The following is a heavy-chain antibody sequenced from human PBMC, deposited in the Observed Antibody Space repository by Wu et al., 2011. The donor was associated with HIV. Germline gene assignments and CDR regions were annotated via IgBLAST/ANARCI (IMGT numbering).Heavy chain of an antibody. D-gene: IGHD3-22*01. CDR1: GYTFTSYG. Sequence: QVQLVQSGAEVKKPGASVKVSCKASGYTFTSYGISWVRQAPGQGLEWMAWISANNGDINYAQKFQGRVTLTRDTSTSTVYMEMGSLRSEDTAVYYCARVSEPTYYYESSGLYGVDVWGQGTTVTVSS. J-gene: IGHJ6*02. CDR2: ISANNGDI. CDR3: ARVSEPTYYYESSGLYGVDV. V-gene: IGHV1-18*01.